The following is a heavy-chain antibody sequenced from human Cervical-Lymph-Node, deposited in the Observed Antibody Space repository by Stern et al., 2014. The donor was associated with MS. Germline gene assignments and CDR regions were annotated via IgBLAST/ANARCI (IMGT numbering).Heavy chain of an antibody. CDR1: GFTFSSYS. Sequence: EDQLVESGGGLVQPGGSLRLSCAASGFTFSSYSMNWVRQAPGKGLEWVSYISRSRSTIYYADSVKGRFTISRDNAKNSLYLQMNSLRDEDTAVYYCARNPGSQDYYYYYGMDVWGQGTTVTVSS. V-gene: IGHV3-48*02. CDR2: ISRSRSTI. CDR3: ARNPGSQDYYYYYGMDV. D-gene: IGHD1-1*01. J-gene: IGHJ6*02.